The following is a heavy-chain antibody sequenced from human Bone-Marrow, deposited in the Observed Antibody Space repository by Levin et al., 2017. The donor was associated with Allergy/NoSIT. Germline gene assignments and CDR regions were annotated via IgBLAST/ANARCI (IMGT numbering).Heavy chain of an antibody. V-gene: IGHV3-23*01. CDR2: ISESGGTT. CDR3: SKRGGTCTAGKCYGGMDV. J-gene: IGHJ6*02. D-gene: IGHD2-8*02. CDR1: GFTFRNFA. Sequence: PGGSLRLSCAASGFTFRNFAMNWVRQAPGKGLEWVSGISESGGTTDYADSVKGRFTISRDNVKNTLYLQLNSLRAEDSAVYYCSKRGGTCTAGKCYGGMDVWGQGTTVTVSS.